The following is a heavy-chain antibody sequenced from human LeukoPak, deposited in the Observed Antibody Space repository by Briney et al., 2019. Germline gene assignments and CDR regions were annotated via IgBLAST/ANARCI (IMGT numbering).Heavy chain of an antibody. J-gene: IGHJ4*02. CDR2: IRFDGSNK. V-gene: IGHV3-30*02. CDR1: GFTFSNYG. Sequence: GGSLRLSCAASGFTFSNYGVHWVRQAPGKGLEWVSFIRFDGSNKYYADSVKGRFTISRDSAKNTLYLQMNNLRAEDTAIYYCATDSYVSGSYYRLFYWGQGTLVTVSS. D-gene: IGHD3-10*01. CDR3: ATDSYVSGSYYRLFY.